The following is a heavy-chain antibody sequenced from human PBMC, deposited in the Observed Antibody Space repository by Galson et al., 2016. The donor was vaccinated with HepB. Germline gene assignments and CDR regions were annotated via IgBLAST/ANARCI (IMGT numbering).Heavy chain of an antibody. D-gene: IGHD1-1*01. CDR1: GFTFSSYS. CDR2: IKQDGSEK. Sequence: SLRLSCAASGFTFSSYSMTWVRQAPGKGLEWVANIKQDGSEKYYVDSVKGRFTISRDNAKNSLYLQMNSLRGEDTAVYYCTTEGGYGTAMHWFDSWGQGTLVTVSS. J-gene: IGHJ5*01. CDR3: TTEGGYGTAMHWFDS. V-gene: IGHV3-7*03.